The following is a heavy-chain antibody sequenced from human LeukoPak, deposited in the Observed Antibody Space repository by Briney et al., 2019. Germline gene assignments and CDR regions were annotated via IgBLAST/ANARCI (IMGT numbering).Heavy chain of an antibody. V-gene: IGHV4-59*04. D-gene: IGHD6-13*01. CDR2: TFHRGTT. Sequence: SETLSLTCTVSGGSISSYYWSWIRQPPGKGLEWIGSTFHRGTTYYNPSLKSRVTISVDKSKNQFSLKLSSVTAADTAVYYCAGPIAAAGTEAYYYYYGMDVWGQGTTVTVSS. CDR1: GGSISSYY. CDR3: AGPIAAAGTEAYYYYYGMDV. J-gene: IGHJ6*02.